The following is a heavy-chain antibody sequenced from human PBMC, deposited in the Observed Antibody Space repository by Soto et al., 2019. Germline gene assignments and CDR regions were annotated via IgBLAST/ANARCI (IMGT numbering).Heavy chain of an antibody. CDR2: ISYDGSNK. CDR3: ARSRSSHYYDSSGYWHPFDY. V-gene: IGHV3-30-3*01. CDR1: GLTFISYA. J-gene: IGHJ4*02. Sequence: GSLRLSCEASGLTFISYAIHFLRHSPFMWIAWVAVISYDGSNKYYADSVKGRVTSSRDNTKNTLYLQMNSLRAEDTAVYYCARSRSSHYYDSSGYWHPFDYWGQGTLVTVSS. D-gene: IGHD3-22*01.